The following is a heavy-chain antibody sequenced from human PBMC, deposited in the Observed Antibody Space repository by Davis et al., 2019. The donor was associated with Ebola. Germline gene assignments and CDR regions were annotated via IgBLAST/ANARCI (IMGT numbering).Heavy chain of an antibody. CDR2: FDPEDGET. J-gene: IGHJ6*04. V-gene: IGHV1-24*01. CDR3: AKAAPRGRPFYYDFWSGGDFLDV. CDR1: GYTLTELS. D-gene: IGHD3-3*01. Sequence: ASVKVSCKVSGYTLTELSMHWVRQAPGKGLEWMGGFDPEDGETIYAQKFQGRVTMTEDTSTDTAYMELSSLRAEDTAVYYCAKAAPRGRPFYYDFWSGGDFLDVWGKGTTVTVSS.